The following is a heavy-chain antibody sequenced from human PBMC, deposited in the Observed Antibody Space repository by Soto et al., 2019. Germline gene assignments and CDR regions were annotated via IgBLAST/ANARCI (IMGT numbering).Heavy chain of an antibody. V-gene: IGHV3-53*04. CDR2: IYTDDST. D-gene: IGHD3-3*01. Sequence: EVQLVESGGGLVQPGGSLRLSCAASGFTVSSNYMSWVRQAPGKGLEWLSVIYTDDSTYYADSVKGRFAISRHNSKNTLGLQMNGPRAEGTAVSYSTGGTPGRSGPLHRGQGTLVTVS. CDR1: GFTVSSNY. CDR3: TGGTPGRSGPLH. J-gene: IGHJ4*02.